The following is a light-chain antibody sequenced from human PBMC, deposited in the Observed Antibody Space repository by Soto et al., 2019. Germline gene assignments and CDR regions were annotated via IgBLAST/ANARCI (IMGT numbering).Light chain of an antibody. V-gene: IGLV2-14*01. J-gene: IGLJ1*01. CDR1: SSDVGGYNY. Sequence: QSALTQPASVSVSPGQSITISCTGTSSDVGGYNYVSWYQQHPGKAPKLMIYDVSNRPSGVSNRFSGSKSGNTASLTISGLQAEDEADYYCCSYTSSSKPYVFGTGTKVTVL. CDR3: CSYTSSSKPYV. CDR2: DVS.